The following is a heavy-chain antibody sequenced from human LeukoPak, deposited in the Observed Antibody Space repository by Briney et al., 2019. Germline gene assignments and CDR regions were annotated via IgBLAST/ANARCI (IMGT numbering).Heavy chain of an antibody. D-gene: IGHD3-10*01. V-gene: IGHV1-3*01. Sequence: ASVKVSCKASGYTFTSYAMHWVRQAPGQRLEWMGWINAVNGNTKYSQKFQGRVTITRDTSASTAYMELSSLRSEDTAVYYCARDGYYYGSGSYYSINWFDPWGQGTLVTVSS. CDR1: GYTFTSYA. J-gene: IGHJ5*02. CDR2: INAVNGNT. CDR3: ARDGYYYGSGSYYSINWFDP.